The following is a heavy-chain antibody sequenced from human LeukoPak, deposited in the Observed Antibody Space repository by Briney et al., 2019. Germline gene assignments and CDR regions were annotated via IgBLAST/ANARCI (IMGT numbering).Heavy chain of an antibody. CDR3: ARENYFDY. CDR2: IYYSGST. V-gene: IGHV4-59*02. J-gene: IGHJ4*02. CDR1: GGSVSGPY. Sequence: PSETLSLTCTVSGGSVSGPYWSWIRQHPGKGLEWIGYIYYSGSTNYNPSLKSRVTISVDTSKNQFSLKLSSVTAADTAVYYCARENYFDYWGQGTLVTVSS.